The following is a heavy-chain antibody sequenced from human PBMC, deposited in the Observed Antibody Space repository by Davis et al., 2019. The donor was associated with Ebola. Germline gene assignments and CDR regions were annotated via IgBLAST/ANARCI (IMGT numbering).Heavy chain of an antibody. D-gene: IGHD3-3*01. CDR3: AREGRVFGCDY. Sequence: GESLKISCAASGFIFSSYWMSWVRQVPGKGLEWVSTFGTSGDTYYADSVKGRFTISRDNSKNTLYLQMNGLRVEDTAVYYCAREGRVFGCDYWGQGALVTVSS. V-gene: IGHV3-23*01. CDR2: FGTSGDT. CDR1: GFIFSSYW. J-gene: IGHJ4*02.